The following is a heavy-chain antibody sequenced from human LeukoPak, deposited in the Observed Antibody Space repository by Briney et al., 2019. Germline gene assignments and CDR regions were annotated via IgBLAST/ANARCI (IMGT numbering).Heavy chain of an antibody. V-gene: IGHV3-7*01. CDR3: AGCAGNSCYFDY. J-gene: IGHJ4*02. Sequence: GGSLRLSCAASGFSFISYWMSWVRQAPGKGLEWVANIKQDGSAKNYVDSVKGRFTISRDNAKNSLYLQLNSLRAEDTAVYYCAGCAGNSCYFDYWGQGSLVIVSS. CDR2: IKQDGSAK. CDR1: GFSFISYW. D-gene: IGHD1-1*01.